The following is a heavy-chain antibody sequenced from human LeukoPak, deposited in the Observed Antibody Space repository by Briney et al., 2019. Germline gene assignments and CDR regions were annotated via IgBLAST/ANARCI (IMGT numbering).Heavy chain of an antibody. J-gene: IGHJ5*02. V-gene: IGHV3-23*01. CDR2: ISGSGDST. CDR3: ARDLGQYYDTSDNWFDP. CDR1: GFTFSYYA. Sequence: GGSLRLSCAASGFTFSYYAMSWVRQAPGKGLDWLSIISGSGDSTEYADSVKGRFTISRDNSKNTLNLQMNSLRAEDTAVYYCARDLGQYYDTSDNWFDPWGQGTLVTVSS. D-gene: IGHD3-22*01.